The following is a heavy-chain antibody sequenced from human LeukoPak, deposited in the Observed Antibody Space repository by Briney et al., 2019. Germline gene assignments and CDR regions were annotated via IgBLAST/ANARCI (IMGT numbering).Heavy chain of an antibody. CDR3: VKDCRDDPNCGCDCLQY. D-gene: IGHD2-21*02. CDR1: GFTFSTYA. CDR2: ISVSGGGT. V-gene: IGHV3-23*01. J-gene: IGHJ4*02. Sequence: PGGSLRLSCVASGFTFSTYAMTWVRQAPGKGLEWVSSISVSGGGTYYADSVRGRFTISRDNSKNTLYLHMDSLRGEDTAVYYCVKDCRDDPNCGCDCLQYWGQGTLVTVFS.